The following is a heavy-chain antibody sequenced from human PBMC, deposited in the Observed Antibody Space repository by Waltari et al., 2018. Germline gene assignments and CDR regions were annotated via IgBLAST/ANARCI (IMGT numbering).Heavy chain of an antibody. CDR1: GGSISSGSYY. V-gene: IGHV4-61*02. CDR3: ARDGSNYGSGTHGWFDP. Sequence: QVQLQESGPGLVKPSQTLSLTCTVSGGSISSGSYYWSWIRQPAGKGLEWIGRIYTSGSTNYNPSLKSRVTISVDTSKNQFSLKRSSVTAADTAVYYGARDGSNYGSGTHGWFDPWGQGTLVTVSS. CDR2: IYTSGST. D-gene: IGHD3-10*01. J-gene: IGHJ5*02.